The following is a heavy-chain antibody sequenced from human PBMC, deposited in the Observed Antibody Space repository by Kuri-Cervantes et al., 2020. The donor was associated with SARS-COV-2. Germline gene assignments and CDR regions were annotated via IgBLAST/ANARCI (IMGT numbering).Heavy chain of an antibody. CDR1: GFTFSSYA. J-gene: IGHJ6*02. V-gene: IGHV3-23*01. D-gene: IGHD5-18*01. CDR2: ISGSGDST. CDR3: ARIPYSYGSPFDYYGMDV. Sequence: ETLSLTCAASGFTFSSYAMSWVRQAPGKGLEWVSAISGSGDSTYYADSVKGRFTISRDNSKNTLYLQMNSLRAEDTAVYYCARIPYSYGSPFDYYGMDVWGQGTTVTVSS.